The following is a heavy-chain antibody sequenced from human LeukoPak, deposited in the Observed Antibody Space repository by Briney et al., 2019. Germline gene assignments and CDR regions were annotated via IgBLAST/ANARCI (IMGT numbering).Heavy chain of an antibody. J-gene: IGHJ4*02. CDR2: ISSSSSYI. D-gene: IGHD3-10*01. CDR3: ARDRRGLPIDY. V-gene: IGHV3-21*01. CDR1: GFTFSSYS. Sequence: GGSLRLSCAASGFTFSSYSMNWVRQAPGKGLEWVSSISSSSSYIYYADSVKGRFTISRDNAKNSLYLQMNSLRAEDTAVYYCARDRRGLPIDYWGQGTLVTVSS.